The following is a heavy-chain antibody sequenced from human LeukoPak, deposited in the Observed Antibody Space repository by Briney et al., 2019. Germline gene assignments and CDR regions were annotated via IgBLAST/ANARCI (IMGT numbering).Heavy chain of an antibody. Sequence: PSETLSLTCTVSGGSISSYYWSWIRQPPGKGLEWIGYIYYSGSTNYNPSLKSRVTISVDTSKNQFSLKLSSVTAADTAVYYCARHGGDYGDYGIYNWFDPWGQGTLVTVSS. J-gene: IGHJ5*02. CDR2: IYYSGST. CDR3: ARHGGDYGDYGIYNWFDP. D-gene: IGHD4-17*01. CDR1: GGSISSYY. V-gene: IGHV4-59*08.